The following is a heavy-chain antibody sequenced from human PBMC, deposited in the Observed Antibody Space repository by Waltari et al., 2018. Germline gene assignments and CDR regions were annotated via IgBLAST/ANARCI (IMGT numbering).Heavy chain of an antibody. D-gene: IGHD5-12*01. J-gene: IGHJ4*02. CDR2: VNSGSGDT. CDR1: GYTFTGYY. Sequence: QVQLVQPGAEVKEPGASVKVSCKASGYTFTGYYVHWVRQAPGQGLEGMGWVNSGSGDTQYAQRVQGRVSMTRDTSTGTVYMELSSLRPDDTAMYYCAREGDGYRYLDYWGQGTLVTVSS. CDR3: AREGDGYRYLDY. V-gene: IGHV1-2*02.